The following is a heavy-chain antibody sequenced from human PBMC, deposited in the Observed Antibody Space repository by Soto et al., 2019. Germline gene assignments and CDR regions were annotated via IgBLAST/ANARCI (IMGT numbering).Heavy chain of an antibody. CDR1: GFTFSSYT. V-gene: IGHV3-21*01. D-gene: IGHD2-21*02. Sequence: EVQLVESGGGLVKPGGSLRLSCAASGFTFSSYTMHWVRQAPGKGLEWVASITSTSTYIYYTDSLKGRFTISRGNAKNSLYLQMNSLGPGDTAVYYCARDGARDRGDKGFDYWGQGTVVTVSS. CDR2: ITSTSTYI. CDR3: ARDGARDRGDKGFDY. J-gene: IGHJ4*02.